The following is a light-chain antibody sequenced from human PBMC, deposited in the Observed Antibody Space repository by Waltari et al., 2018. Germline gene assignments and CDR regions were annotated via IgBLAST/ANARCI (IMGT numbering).Light chain of an antibody. V-gene: IGKV3-20*01. CDR1: QSVRSNY. CDR3: QQYGDSLMYT. J-gene: IGKJ2*01. Sequence: EIVLTQSPGTLSLSTGERATLSCRASQSVRSNYLAWYQQKPGQAPRLLIYGASTRATGIPDRFSGSGSGTDFTLTISRLEPQDFAVYYCQQYGDSLMYTFGQGTTLEIK. CDR2: GAS.